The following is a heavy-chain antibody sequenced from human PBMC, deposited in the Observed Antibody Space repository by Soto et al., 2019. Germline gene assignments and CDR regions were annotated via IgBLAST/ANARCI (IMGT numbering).Heavy chain of an antibody. CDR1: GGTFSSYA. Sequence: GASVKVSCKASGGTFSSYAISWVRQAPGQGLEWMGGIIPIFGTANYAQKFQGRVTITADESTSTAYMELSSLRSEDTAVYYCARDHPRGYYDSSGYLAAFDIWGQGTMVTVSS. D-gene: IGHD3-22*01. J-gene: IGHJ3*02. CDR3: ARDHPRGYYDSSGYLAAFDI. V-gene: IGHV1-69*13. CDR2: IIPIFGTA.